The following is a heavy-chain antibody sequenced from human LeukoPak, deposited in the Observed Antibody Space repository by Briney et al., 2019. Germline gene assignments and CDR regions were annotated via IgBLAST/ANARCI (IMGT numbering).Heavy chain of an antibody. Sequence: PSETLSLTCTVSNYSINSGYFWGWIRQPPGRGRGGFGIINHSGNTYFNPSLKSRVTISVDTSKNQFSLKLSSVTTADTAVYYCARVHFQDDFWSGYHFDFWGQGTLVTVSS. J-gene: IGHJ4*02. CDR1: NYSINSGYF. V-gene: IGHV4-38-2*02. CDR3: ARVHFQDDFWSGYHFDF. CDR2: INHSGNT. D-gene: IGHD3-3*01.